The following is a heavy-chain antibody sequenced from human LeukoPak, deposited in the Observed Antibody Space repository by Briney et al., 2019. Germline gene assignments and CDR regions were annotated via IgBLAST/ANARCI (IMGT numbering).Heavy chain of an antibody. Sequence: SETLSLTCTVSGGSISSYYWSWIRQPPGKGLEWIGYIYYSGSTNYYPSLKSRVTISVDTSKNQFSLKLSSVTAADTAVYYCASTNAAMVTGWGFDYWGQGTLVTVSS. J-gene: IGHJ4*02. CDR2: IYYSGST. D-gene: IGHD5-18*01. V-gene: IGHV4-59*01. CDR3: ASTNAAMVTGWGFDY. CDR1: GGSISSYY.